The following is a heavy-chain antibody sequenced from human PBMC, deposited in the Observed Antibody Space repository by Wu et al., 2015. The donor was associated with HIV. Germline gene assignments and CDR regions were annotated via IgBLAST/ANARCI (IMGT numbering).Heavy chain of an antibody. Sequence: QVQLVQSGAEVKKPGSSVKVSCKASGGTFSSYAISWVRQAPGQGLEWMGRIIPIFGTANYAQKFQGRVTITADESTSTAYMELSSLRSEDTAVYYCARVVMVRGVIIKEGPGYGMDVWGQGTTVTVSS. V-gene: IGHV1-69*13. CDR1: GGTFSSYA. J-gene: IGHJ6*02. CDR3: ARVVMVRGVIIKEGPGYGMDV. D-gene: IGHD3-10*01. CDR2: IIPIFGTA.